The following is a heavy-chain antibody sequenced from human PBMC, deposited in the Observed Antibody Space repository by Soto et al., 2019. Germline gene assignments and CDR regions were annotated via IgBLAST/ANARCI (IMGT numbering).Heavy chain of an antibody. V-gene: IGHV3-7*01. CDR2: IKQDGSEK. CDR1: GFTFSSYW. D-gene: IGHD6-13*01. J-gene: IGHJ4*02. Sequence: EVQLVESGGGLVQPGGSLRLSCAASGFTFSSYWMSWVRQAPGKGLEWVANIKQDGSEKYYVDSVKGRFTISGDNAKNSLYLQMNSLRAEDTAVYYCARAVAAGAYYFDYWGQGTLVTVSS. CDR3: ARAVAAGAYYFDY.